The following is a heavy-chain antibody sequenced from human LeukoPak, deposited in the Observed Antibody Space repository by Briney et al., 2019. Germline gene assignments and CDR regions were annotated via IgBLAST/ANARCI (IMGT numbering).Heavy chain of an antibody. Sequence: GRSLRLSCAASGFTFSSYGMHWVRQAPGKGLEWVAFIWYDGSNKYYADSVKGRFTISRDNSKNTLYLQMNSLRAEDTAVYYCARDLSYWGQGTLVTVSS. CDR3: ARDLSY. V-gene: IGHV3-30*19. CDR2: IWYDGSNK. CDR1: GFTFSSYG. J-gene: IGHJ4*02.